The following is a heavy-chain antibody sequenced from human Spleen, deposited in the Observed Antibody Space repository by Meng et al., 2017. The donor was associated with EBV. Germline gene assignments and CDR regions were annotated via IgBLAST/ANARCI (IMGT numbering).Heavy chain of an antibody. Sequence: QLQLQMPAPGLLGLPRPRSFTGTVAGGSISSSSHHGGGIRQSPGNGLEWIGSMYFDGRTYYNPSLKSRVTISTDTSKNQFSLTLTSVTAADTAVYYCSRVAKATVTAYPEYWGQGALVTVSS. D-gene: IGHD4-17*01. J-gene: IGHJ4*02. CDR3: SRVAKATVTAYPEY. CDR2: MYFDGRT. V-gene: IGHV4-39*07. CDR1: GGSISSSSHH.